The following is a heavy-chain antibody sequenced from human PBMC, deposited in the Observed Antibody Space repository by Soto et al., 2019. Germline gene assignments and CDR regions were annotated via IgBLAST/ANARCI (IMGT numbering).Heavy chain of an antibody. CDR2: IYYSGST. V-gene: IGHV4-39*01. Sequence: SETLSLTCTVSGGSISSSSYYWGWIRQPPGKGLEWIGSIYYSGSTYYNPSLKSRVTISVDTSKNQFPLKLSSVTAADTAVYYCARLTFGVSVAGNYYYGMDVWGQGTTVTVSS. D-gene: IGHD6-19*01. CDR3: ARLTFGVSVAGNYYYGMDV. J-gene: IGHJ6*02. CDR1: GGSISSSSYY.